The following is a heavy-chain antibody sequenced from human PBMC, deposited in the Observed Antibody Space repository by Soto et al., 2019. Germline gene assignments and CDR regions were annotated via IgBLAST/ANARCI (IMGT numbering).Heavy chain of an antibody. CDR1: GGTFSNFA. J-gene: IGHJ3*02. D-gene: IGHD4-4*01. CDR3: AASARDVLGYDYKDTEGLDI. V-gene: IGHV1-69*01. Sequence: QVQLVQSGPEVKKPGSSVKVSCEASGGTFSNFAVNWVRQAPGQGLEWVGGIIPLFNVAKYAQKFEGRVTIVADDSTSTAYMVLSSLRSDDTAVYYCAASARDVLGYDYKDTEGLDIWGQGTMVTVSS. CDR2: IIPLFNVA.